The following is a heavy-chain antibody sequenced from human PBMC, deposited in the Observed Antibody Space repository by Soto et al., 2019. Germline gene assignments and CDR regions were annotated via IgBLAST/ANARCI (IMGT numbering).Heavy chain of an antibody. CDR2: ISGSGGST. D-gene: IGHD3-10*01. CDR3: AKDVGSITMVRGVITNFDY. CDR1: GFTFSSYA. V-gene: IGHV3-23*01. J-gene: IGHJ4*02. Sequence: PGGSLRLSCAASGFTFSSYAMSWVRQAPGKGLEWVSAISGSGGSTYYADSVKGRFTISRDNSKNTLYLQMNSLRAEDTAVYYCAKDVGSITMVRGVITNFDYWGQGTLVTVSS.